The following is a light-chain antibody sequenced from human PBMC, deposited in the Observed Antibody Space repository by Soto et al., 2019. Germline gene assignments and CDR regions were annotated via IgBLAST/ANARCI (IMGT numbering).Light chain of an antibody. J-gene: IGLJ3*02. Sequence: QSALTQPASVSGSPGQSISISCTGTSSDVGAYNYVSWYQQHPGKAPKLMIYDVSSRPSGVSNRFSGSKSGNTASLTISGLQAEDEADYYSISFTSSNTGVFGGGTKVTVL. CDR3: ISFTSSNTGV. CDR2: DVS. V-gene: IGLV2-14*01. CDR1: SSDVGAYNY.